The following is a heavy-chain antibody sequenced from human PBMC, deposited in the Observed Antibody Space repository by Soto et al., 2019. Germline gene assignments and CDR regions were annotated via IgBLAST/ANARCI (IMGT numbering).Heavy chain of an antibody. CDR1: GYTFTSYY. J-gene: IGHJ6*02. D-gene: IGHD3-3*01. V-gene: IGHV1-46*01. Sequence: ASVKVSCKASGYTFTSYYMHWVRQAPGQGLEWMGIINPSGGSTSYAQKFQGRVTMTRDTSTSTVYMELSSLRSEDTAVYYCARDITIFGVAPPGYYGMDVWGQGTTVTVSS. CDR3: ARDITIFGVAPPGYYGMDV. CDR2: INPSGGST.